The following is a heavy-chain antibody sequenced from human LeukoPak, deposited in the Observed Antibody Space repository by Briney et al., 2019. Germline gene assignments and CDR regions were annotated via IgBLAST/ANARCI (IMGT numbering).Heavy chain of an antibody. CDR1: GGTFSSYA. CDR2: INPNSGGT. J-gene: IGHJ4*02. Sequence: ASVKVSCKASGGTFSSYAISWVRQAPGQGLEWMGWINPNSGGTNYAQKFQGRVTMTRDTSISTAYMELSRLRSDDTAVYYCARGMGLRYFDWLLPNEDEGGYFDYWGQGTLVTVSS. CDR3: ARGMGLRYFDWLLPNEDEGGYFDY. D-gene: IGHD3-9*01. V-gene: IGHV1-2*02.